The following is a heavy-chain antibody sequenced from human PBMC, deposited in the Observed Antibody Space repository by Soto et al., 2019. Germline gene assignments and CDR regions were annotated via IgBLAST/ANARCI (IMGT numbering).Heavy chain of an antibody. CDR3: ARMLAAAEGSWFDP. V-gene: IGHV2-26*01. CDR1: GFSLSNARMG. Sequence: QVTLKESGPVLVKPTETLTLTCTVSGFSLSNARMGVSWIRQPPGKALEWLAHIFSNDEKSYSTSLKSRLTTXKXTXXSQVVLTMTNMDPVDTATYYCARMLAAAEGSWFDPWGQGTLVTVSS. J-gene: IGHJ5*02. D-gene: IGHD6-13*01. CDR2: IFSNDEK.